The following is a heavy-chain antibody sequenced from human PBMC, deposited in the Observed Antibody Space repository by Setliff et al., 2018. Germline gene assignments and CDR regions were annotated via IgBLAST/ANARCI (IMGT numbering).Heavy chain of an antibody. CDR3: ARGRNVAARLLDS. D-gene: IGHD6-6*01. V-gene: IGHV4-39*02. CDR1: GDSISSSSYY. J-gene: IGHJ4*02. CDR2: INYSGIT. Sequence: PSETLSLTCSVSGDSISSSSYYWGWIRQPPGKGLEWIGSINYSGITYYSPSLKSRVIVSVDTSKDQFSLKLISMTAADTAVYYCARGRNVAARLLDSWGQGTLVTVSS.